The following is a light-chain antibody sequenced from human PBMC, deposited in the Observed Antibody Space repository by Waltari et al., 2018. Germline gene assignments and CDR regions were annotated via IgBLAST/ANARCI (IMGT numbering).Light chain of an antibody. V-gene: IGKV3-11*01. CDR1: QSVNWY. CDR2: DTS. J-gene: IGKJ4*01. CDR3: QQRRNWPLT. Sequence: EIVLTQSPATLSLSPAERATLSCRASQSVNWYLAWYQQRPGQAPRLLIFDTSNRATGIPARFSGSGSETDFTLTISSLEPDDSAVYYCQQRRNWPLTFGGGTKVEIK.